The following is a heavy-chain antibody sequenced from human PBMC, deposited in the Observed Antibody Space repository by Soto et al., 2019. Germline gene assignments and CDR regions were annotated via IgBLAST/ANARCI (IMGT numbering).Heavy chain of an antibody. Sequence: EVQLLESGGGLVQPGGSLRLSCGVSGFTFNDFEMNWVRQAPGKGLEWLAYIDGSGTTKKYADSVRGRFTISRDNPNNSLFLQMSSLGAADTAIYSCASGFGQFNYWGQGALVSVSS. V-gene: IGHV3-48*03. CDR1: GFTFNDFE. J-gene: IGHJ4*02. D-gene: IGHD2-2*03. CDR2: IDGSGTTK. CDR3: ASGFGQFNY.